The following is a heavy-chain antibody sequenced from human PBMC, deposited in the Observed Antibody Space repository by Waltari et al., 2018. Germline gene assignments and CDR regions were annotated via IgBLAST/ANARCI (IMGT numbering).Heavy chain of an antibody. CDR2: IHRSGKT. V-gene: IGHV4-4*02. D-gene: IGHD1-26*01. J-gene: IGHJ4*02. CDR1: GDSMPSNSW. CDR3: ARDRGRGLYLDS. Sequence: QVQLQESGPGLVKPSGTLSLTCAVSGDSMPSNSWWSWVRQPPGRGLEWIGQIHRSGKTNYNPALESRVTVSMDTSNNQFSLKVTSATAADTAVYYCARDRGRGLYLDSWGQGTLVTVSP.